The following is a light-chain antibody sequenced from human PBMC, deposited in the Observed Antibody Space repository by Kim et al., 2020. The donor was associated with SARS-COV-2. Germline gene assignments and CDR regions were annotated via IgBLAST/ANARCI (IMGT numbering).Light chain of an antibody. CDR3: MQAVQTPWT. CDR1: HILPHSHVYTS. J-gene: IGKJ1*01. CDR2: LGS. V-gene: IGKV2-28*01. Sequence: PSSISCTSRHILPHSHVYTSLDCYLQKPAPSPQLLIYLGSYRASGVPYRFSASESGTDFTLKISRVEAEDVRVYYCMQAVQTPWTFGQGTQVDIK.